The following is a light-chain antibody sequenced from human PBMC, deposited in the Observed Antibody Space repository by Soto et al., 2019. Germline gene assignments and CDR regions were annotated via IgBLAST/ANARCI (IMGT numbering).Light chain of an antibody. CDR1: QSVSNN. CDR3: QQYNDWWT. Sequence: EIVMTQSPDTLSVSPGERATLSCRASQSVSNNLAWYHQKPGQAPRLLIFGASTRATGIPARFSGSGSGTEFTLAISSLQSEDFAVYYCQQYNDWWTFGQGTKVEIK. V-gene: IGKV3-15*01. CDR2: GAS. J-gene: IGKJ1*01.